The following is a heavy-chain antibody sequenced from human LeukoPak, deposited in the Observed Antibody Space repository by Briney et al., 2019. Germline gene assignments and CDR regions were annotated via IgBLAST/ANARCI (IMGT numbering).Heavy chain of an antibody. J-gene: IGHJ5*02. CDR1: GFSFSSHA. CDR2: VGGNSRLV. V-gene: IGHV3-21*01. CDR3: VRGSISWSRDL. D-gene: IGHD6-19*01. Sequence: PGGSLRLSCAASGFSFSSHAMDWVRQAPGKGPEWVSTVGGNSRLVRYADSAQGRFTISRDNPKNSLYLQMNSLRPEDTAVYYCVRGSISWSRDLWGQGTLVTVSS.